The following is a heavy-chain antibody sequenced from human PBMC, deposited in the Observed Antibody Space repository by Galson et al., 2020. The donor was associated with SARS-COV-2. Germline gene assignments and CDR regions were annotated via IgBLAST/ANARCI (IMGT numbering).Heavy chain of an antibody. D-gene: IGHD5-12*01. CDR2: IRYDGSKK. CDR1: ESTFNHYG. V-gene: IGHV3-30*02. Sequence: GGSLRLSCAASESTFNHYGMHWVRQAPGKGLEWVAYIRYDGSKKYYGDSVKGRFTISRDDSQNTLYLQMNGLRPDDTAAYYCAKDLLNMATGGHFYGMDVWGQGTTVTVSS. CDR3: AKDLLNMATGGHFYGMDV. J-gene: IGHJ6*02.